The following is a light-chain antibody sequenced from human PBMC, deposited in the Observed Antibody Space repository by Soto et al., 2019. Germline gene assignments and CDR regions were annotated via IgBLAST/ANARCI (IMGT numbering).Light chain of an antibody. Sequence: EIVLTQSPGTLSLSPGERATLSCRASQTVSSSYLAWYQQKPGQAPRLLIYGASSRATDIPDRFSGSGSGTDFPLTISRMSPEDFSVYSFQHYGSLPRWFGQGTKVEIK. CDR1: QTVSSSY. CDR2: GAS. V-gene: IGKV3-20*01. J-gene: IGKJ1*01. CDR3: QHYGSLPRW.